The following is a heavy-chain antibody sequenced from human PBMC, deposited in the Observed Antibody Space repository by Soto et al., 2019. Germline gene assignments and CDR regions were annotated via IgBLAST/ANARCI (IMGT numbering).Heavy chain of an antibody. CDR1: GFSFSSHS. D-gene: IGHD2-21*01. CDR3: ARGRGYCGGTNCYLDY. J-gene: IGHJ4*02. CDR2: ISSSGSTI. V-gene: IGHV3-48*02. Sequence: GGSMRLSCAASGFSFSSHSMKWVRQAPGKGLEWVSYISSSGSTIYYADSVKGRFTISRDNAKNSLYLQMNSLRDDDTAVYYCARGRGYCGGTNCYLDYWGQGALVTVSS.